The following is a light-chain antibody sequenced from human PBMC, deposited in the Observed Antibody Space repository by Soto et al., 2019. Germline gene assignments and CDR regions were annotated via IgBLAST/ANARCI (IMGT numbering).Light chain of an antibody. Sequence: EIVMTQSPATLSVSPGGRATLSCRASQSISDPLAWYQQKPGQAPRLLIYGASTRAPGFPARFSGSGSGTDFTLTISSLQSEDFAVYYCQQYNSWLWTFGQGTKVDIK. V-gene: IGKV3-15*01. CDR2: GAS. CDR1: QSISDP. CDR3: QQYNSWLWT. J-gene: IGKJ1*01.